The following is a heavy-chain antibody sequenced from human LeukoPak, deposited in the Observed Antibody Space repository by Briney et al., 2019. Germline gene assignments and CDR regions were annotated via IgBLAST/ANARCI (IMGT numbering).Heavy chain of an antibody. Sequence: GRSLRLSCAASGFSFSSYGMHWVRQAPGKGLEWVAVIWYDGSKKYYADSVKGRFIISRDNSRNTLYLQMNSLRAEGTAVYYCAKAHDSSGYPTPFDYWAQGTLITVSS. CDR1: GFSFSSYG. J-gene: IGHJ4*02. D-gene: IGHD3-22*01. CDR2: IWYDGSKK. CDR3: AKAHDSSGYPTPFDY. V-gene: IGHV3-33*06.